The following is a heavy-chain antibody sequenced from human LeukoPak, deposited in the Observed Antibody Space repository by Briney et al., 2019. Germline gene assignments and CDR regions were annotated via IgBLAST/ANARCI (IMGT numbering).Heavy chain of an antibody. D-gene: IGHD4-17*01. CDR3: ARDEQGGTTGGLGY. V-gene: IGHV1-2*06. Sequence: ASVKVSCKASGYTFTDYYIHWVRQAPGQGLEWVGRINPNSGAIHYPQKFQGRVTMTRDTSINTAYLELNSLRSDDTAIYYCARDEQGGTTGGLGYWGQGTLVTVSS. CDR1: GYTFTDYY. CDR2: INPNSGAI. J-gene: IGHJ4*02.